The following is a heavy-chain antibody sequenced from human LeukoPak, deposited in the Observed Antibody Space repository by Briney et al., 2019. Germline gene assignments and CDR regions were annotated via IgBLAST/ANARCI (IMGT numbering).Heavy chain of an antibody. CDR3: ARAAAGIYFDY. CDR1: GFTFSSYW. CDR2: IKQDGSEK. D-gene: IGHD6-13*01. J-gene: IGHJ4*02. V-gene: IGHV3-7*05. Sequence: GGSLRLSCAASGFTFSSYWMHWVRQAPGKGPERVANIKQDGSEKYYVDSVKGRFTISRDNAKNSLYLQMNSLRAEDTAVYYCARAAAGIYFDYWGRGTLVTVSS.